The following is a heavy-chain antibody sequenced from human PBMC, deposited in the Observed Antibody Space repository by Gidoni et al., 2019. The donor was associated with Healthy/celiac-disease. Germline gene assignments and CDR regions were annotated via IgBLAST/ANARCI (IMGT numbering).Heavy chain of an antibody. D-gene: IGHD3-22*01. J-gene: IGHJ4*02. CDR1: GFTFDDYA. V-gene: IGHV3-9*01. CDR2: ISWNSGSI. CDR3: AKFPENYDSSGYLDY. Sequence: EVQLVESGGGLVQPGRSLRLSCAPSGFTFDDYAMHWVRQAPGKGLEWVSGISWNSGSIGYADSVKGRFTISRDNAKNSLYLQMNSLRTEDTALYYCAKFPENYDSSGYLDYWGQGTLVTVSS.